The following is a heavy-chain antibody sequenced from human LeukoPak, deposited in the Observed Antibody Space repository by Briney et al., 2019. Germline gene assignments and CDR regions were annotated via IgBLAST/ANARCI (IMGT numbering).Heavy chain of an antibody. CDR2: ISSSSTYI. CDR1: GFTFSSYT. V-gene: IGHV3-21*01. CDR3: ARDLGTTMITSLGY. J-gene: IGHJ4*02. Sequence: GRSLRLSCAAAGFTFSSYTMNWDRQAPGKGLEWVSSISSSSTYIYYADSVEGRFTISRDNAENSLFLEMNSLRAEDTAVYYCARDLGTTMITSLGYWGQGTLVTVSS. D-gene: IGHD3-22*01.